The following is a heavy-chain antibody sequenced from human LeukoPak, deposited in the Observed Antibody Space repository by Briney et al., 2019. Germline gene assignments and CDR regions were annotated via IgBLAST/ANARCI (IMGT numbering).Heavy chain of an antibody. Sequence: SETLSLTCAVYGGSFSGYYWSWIRQPPGKGLEWIGEINHSGSTNYNPSLKSRVTISVDTSKNQFSLKLSSVTAADTAVHYCAREGLTYYYDSSGFRRHDAFDIWGQGTMVTVSS. CDR2: INHSGST. CDR3: AREGLTYYYDSSGFRRHDAFDI. CDR1: GGSFSGYY. J-gene: IGHJ3*02. V-gene: IGHV4-34*01. D-gene: IGHD3-22*01.